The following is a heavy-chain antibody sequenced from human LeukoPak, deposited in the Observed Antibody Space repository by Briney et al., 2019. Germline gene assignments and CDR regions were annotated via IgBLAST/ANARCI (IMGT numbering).Heavy chain of an antibody. CDR1: GDSISSTSYY. CDR2: IYYSGTT. J-gene: IGHJ4*02. D-gene: IGHD6-13*01. V-gene: IGHV4-39*01. Sequence: SETLSLTCTVSGDSISSTSYYWGWIRQPPGKGLEWIGSIYYSGTTYYNPSIQSRVTISVDTSKNQYSLNLRSVTAADTALYFCARHCSSSWCYFDYWGQGPLVTVAS. CDR3: ARHCSSSWCYFDY.